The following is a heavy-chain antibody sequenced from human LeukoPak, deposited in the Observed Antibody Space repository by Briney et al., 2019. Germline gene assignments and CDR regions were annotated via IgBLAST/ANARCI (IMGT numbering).Heavy chain of an antibody. J-gene: IGHJ4*02. D-gene: IGHD4-17*01. V-gene: IGHV4-59*01. Sequence: PSETLSLTCTVSGGSIISYYWSWVRQPPGKRLEWIGYIYYSGRTNYNPSLKSRVTMSVDTSKNQFSLKLTSVTAADTAVYYCARGTTTLIYFGFWGQGTLVTVSS. CDR2: IYYSGRT. CDR1: GGSIISYY. CDR3: ARGTTTLIYFGF.